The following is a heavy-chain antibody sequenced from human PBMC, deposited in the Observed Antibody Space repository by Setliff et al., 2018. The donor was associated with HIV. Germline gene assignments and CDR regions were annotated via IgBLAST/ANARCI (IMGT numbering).Heavy chain of an antibody. Sequence: SETLSLTCAVYGGSLSGYYWSWIRQPPGKGLEWFGEINHSGSTNYNPSLKSRVTISVDTSKNQFSLKLSSATAADTAVYYCVRRLRYFDPSFDIWGQGTLVTVSS. V-gene: IGHV4-34*01. CDR1: GGSLSGYY. J-gene: IGHJ3*02. CDR2: INHSGST. CDR3: VRRLRYFDPSFDI. D-gene: IGHD3-9*01.